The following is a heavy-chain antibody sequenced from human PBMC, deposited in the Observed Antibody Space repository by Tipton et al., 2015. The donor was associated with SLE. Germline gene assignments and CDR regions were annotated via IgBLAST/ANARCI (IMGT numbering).Heavy chain of an antibody. CDR3: ARGPNWNYFLDY. CDR2: IYYSGSP. CDR1: GGSISSHY. J-gene: IGHJ4*02. Sequence: TLSLTCTVSGGSISSHYWSWIRQPPGKGLEWIGYIYYSGSPNYNPSLKSRVTISVDTSTNQFSLKLSSVTAAETAVYYCARGPNWNYFLDYRGQGTRVTVSS. V-gene: IGHV4-59*08. D-gene: IGHD1-7*01.